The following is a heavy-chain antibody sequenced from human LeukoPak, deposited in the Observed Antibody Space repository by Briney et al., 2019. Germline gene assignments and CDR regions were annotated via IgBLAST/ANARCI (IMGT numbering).Heavy chain of an antibody. V-gene: IGHV3-15*01. D-gene: IGHD3-22*01. Sequence: KSGGSLRLSCAASGLTFSNAWMSWVRQAPGKGLEWVGRIKSKYDGGTTDYAASVKGRFSISRDDSKNTMYLQMNSLKTEDTAVYYCTTEYYYDSTGYYRHWGRGALVTVSS. J-gene: IGHJ1*01. CDR1: GLTFSNAW. CDR2: IKSKYDGGTT. CDR3: TTEYYYDSTGYYRH.